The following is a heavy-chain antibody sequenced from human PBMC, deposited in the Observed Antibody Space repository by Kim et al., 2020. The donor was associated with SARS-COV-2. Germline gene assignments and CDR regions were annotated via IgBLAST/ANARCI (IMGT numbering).Heavy chain of an antibody. CDR1: GFTFSNTW. J-gene: IGHJ4*02. Sequence: GGSLRLSCAASGFTFSNTWMSWVRQAPGKGLEWVGRLKSKTDGGTTDYAAPVKGRFTISRDDSKNTLYLQMNSLKTEDTAVYYCTAGTGRTDFDYWGQGT. CDR2: LKSKTDGGTT. V-gene: IGHV3-15*01. D-gene: IGHD1-1*01. CDR3: TAGTGRTDFDY.